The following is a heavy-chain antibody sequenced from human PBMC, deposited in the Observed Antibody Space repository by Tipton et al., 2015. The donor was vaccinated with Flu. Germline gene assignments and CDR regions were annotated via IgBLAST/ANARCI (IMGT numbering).Heavy chain of an antibody. CDR2: ISSSGSTI. CDR1: GFTFSSYE. D-gene: IGHD2-15*01. V-gene: IGHV3-48*03. Sequence: SLRLSCAASGFTFSSYEMNWVRQAPGKGLEWVSYISSSGSTIYYADSVKGRFTISRDNAKNSLYLQMNSLRAEDTAVYYCARENGSGGDYGMDVWGQGTTVTVSS. CDR3: ARENGSGGDYGMDV. J-gene: IGHJ6*02.